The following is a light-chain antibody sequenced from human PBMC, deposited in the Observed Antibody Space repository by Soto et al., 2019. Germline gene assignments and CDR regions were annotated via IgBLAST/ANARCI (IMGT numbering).Light chain of an antibody. V-gene: IGKV3-11*01. Sequence: EIVLTQSPATLSLSPGERATLSCRASQSVSSYLAWYQQKPGHAPRLLIYDASNRATSIPARFSRSGSGTDFTLTISTLEPEDFAVYYCQQRSNWPPYLYTFGQGTKLEIK. J-gene: IGKJ2*01. CDR3: QQRSNWPPYLYT. CDR2: DAS. CDR1: QSVSSY.